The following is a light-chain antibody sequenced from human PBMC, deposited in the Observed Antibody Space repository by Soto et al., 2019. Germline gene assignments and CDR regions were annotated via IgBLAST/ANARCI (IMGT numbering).Light chain of an antibody. Sequence: QSALTQPASVSGSPGQSITISCTGTSSDVGGYNYVSWYQQHPGKAPKLMIYDVSNRPSGVSNRFSGSKSGNTASLTISGLQAEDEADYYCSSYTSSSTNYVFGTGTKLIVL. CDR3: SSYTSSSTNYV. CDR1: SSDVGGYNY. CDR2: DVS. J-gene: IGLJ1*01. V-gene: IGLV2-14*01.